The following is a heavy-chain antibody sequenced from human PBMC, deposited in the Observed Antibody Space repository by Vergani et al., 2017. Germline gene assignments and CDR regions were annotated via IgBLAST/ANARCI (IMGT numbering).Heavy chain of an antibody. V-gene: IGHV3-9*01. CDR3: ARDGGGSYGMDV. D-gene: IGHD3-16*01. CDR2: ISWNSGSI. Sequence: EVQLVESGGGLVQPGRSLRLSCAASGFTFDDYAMHWVRQAPGKGLEWVSGISWNSGSIGYADSVKGRFTISRDNAKNSLYLQMNSLRAEDTAVYYCARDGGGSYGMDVWGQGTTVTVSS. CDR1: GFTFDDYA. J-gene: IGHJ6*02.